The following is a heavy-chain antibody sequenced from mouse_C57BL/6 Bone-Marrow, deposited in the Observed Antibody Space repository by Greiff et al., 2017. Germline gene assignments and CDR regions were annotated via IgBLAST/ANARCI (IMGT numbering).Heavy chain of an antibody. CDR3: ARDFPDYYGSSYRYFDV. V-gene: IGHV1-72*01. CDR2: IDPNSGGT. Sequence: QVQLQQPGAELVKPGASVKLSCKASGYTFTSYWMHWVKQRPGRGLAWIGRIDPNSGGTKYNEKFKSKATLTVDKPSSTAYMQLSSLTSEDSAVYYGARDFPDYYGSSYRYFDVWGTGTTVTVSS. D-gene: IGHD1-1*01. CDR1: GYTFTSYW. J-gene: IGHJ1*03.